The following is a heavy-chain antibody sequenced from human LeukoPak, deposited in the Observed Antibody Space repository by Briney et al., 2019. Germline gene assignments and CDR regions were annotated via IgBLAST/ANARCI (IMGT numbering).Heavy chain of an antibody. CDR1: GGSVSSTYW. V-gene: IGHV4-4*02. D-gene: IGHD5-12*01. CDR3: ARHTRPGYSGYENAFDI. Sequence: SETLSLTCGVSGGSVSSTYWWTLIRQPPGKGLEWIGEVHLDGRTNFNPSLKSRLTMSVDLSENHVSLKLTSVTAADTAVYYCARHTRPGYSGYENAFDIWGQGTMVTVSS. J-gene: IGHJ3*02. CDR2: VHLDGRT.